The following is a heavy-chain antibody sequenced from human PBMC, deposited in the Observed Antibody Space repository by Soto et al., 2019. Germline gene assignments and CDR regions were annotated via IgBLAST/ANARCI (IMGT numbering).Heavy chain of an antibody. V-gene: IGHV3-33*01. Sequence: QEQLVESGGGVVQPGRSLRLSCAASETIFSGYGMHWVRQAPGKVLEWVAVIRNDGSNIYYADSVRGRFTISRDNSKNTLDLQMDSLRAEDTAVYYCARDGVGTTAYFGYLDYRGQGALVTVSS. J-gene: IGHJ4*02. D-gene: IGHD3-3*01. CDR3: ARDGVGTTAYFGYLDY. CDR2: IRNDGSNI. CDR1: ETIFSGYG.